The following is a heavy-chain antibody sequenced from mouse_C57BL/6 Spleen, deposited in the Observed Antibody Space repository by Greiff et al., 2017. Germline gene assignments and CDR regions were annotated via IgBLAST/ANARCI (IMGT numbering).Heavy chain of an antibody. V-gene: IGHV1-18*01. CDR2: INPNNGGT. D-gene: IGHD2-4*01. CDR3: ARVDDYDGYYYAMDY. J-gene: IGHJ4*01. Sequence: VHVKQSGPELVKPGASVKIPCKASGYTFTDYNMDWVKQSHGKSLEWIGYINPNNGGTIYNQKFKGKATLTVDKSSSTAYMELRSLTSEDTAVYYCARVDDYDGYYYAMDYWGQGTSVTVSS. CDR1: GYTFTDYN.